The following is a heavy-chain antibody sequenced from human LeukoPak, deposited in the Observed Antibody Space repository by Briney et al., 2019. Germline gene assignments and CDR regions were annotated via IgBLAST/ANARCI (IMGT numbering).Heavy chain of an antibody. CDR1: GFTISSNY. D-gene: IGHD3-16*01. CDR3: ARDHRIGGS. CDR2: IYSDGST. J-gene: IGHJ4*02. Sequence: GGSLRLSCAASGFTISSNYMTWVRQAPGRGLQRVSVIYSDGSTFYADSVKGRFTISRDSSKNTLYLQMNSLRAEDTAVYYCARDHRIGGSWGQGTLVTVSS. V-gene: IGHV3-53*01.